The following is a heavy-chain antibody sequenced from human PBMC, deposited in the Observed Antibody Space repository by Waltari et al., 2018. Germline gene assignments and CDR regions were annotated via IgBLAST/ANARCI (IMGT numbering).Heavy chain of an antibody. D-gene: IGHD1-26*01. CDR1: GYSISSGYY. Sequence: QVQLQESGPGLVKPSETLSLTCAVSGYSISSGYYWGWIRQPPGKGLEWIGSSYHSGSTYYYPTLTSRVTISVATSKTQCSLKLSSVTAADTAVYYCLVGATDDAFDIWGQGTMVTVSS. V-gene: IGHV4-38-2*01. J-gene: IGHJ3*02. CDR3: LVGATDDAFDI. CDR2: SYHSGST.